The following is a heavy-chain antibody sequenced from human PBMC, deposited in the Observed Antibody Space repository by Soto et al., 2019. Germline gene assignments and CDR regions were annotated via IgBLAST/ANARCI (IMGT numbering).Heavy chain of an antibody. CDR2: INPNSGGT. D-gene: IGHD3-3*01. CDR3: ARGENYDFWSGYSYYYGMDV. CDR1: GYTFTGYY. J-gene: IGHJ6*02. V-gene: IGHV1-2*02. Sequence: ASVKVSCKASGYTFTGYYMHWVRQAPGQGLEWMGWINPNSGGTNYAQKIQGRVTMTRDTSISTAYMELSRLRSDDTAVYYCARGENYDFWSGYSYYYGMDVWGQGTTVTVSS.